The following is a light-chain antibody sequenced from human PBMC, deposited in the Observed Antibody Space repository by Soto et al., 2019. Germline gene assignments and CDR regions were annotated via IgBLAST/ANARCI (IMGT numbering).Light chain of an antibody. CDR3: LRYNAFSQT. CDR2: DAS. J-gene: IGKJ1*01. Sequence: DIQMTQSPSTLSASIGDRVTITCRASQSMNDWLAWYQQKPGKAPKVLIYDASSLQSGVPSRFSGSRSGKEFTLTIDSLQPDDVATYYCLRYNAFSQTFGQGTKVEI. V-gene: IGKV1-5*01. CDR1: QSMNDW.